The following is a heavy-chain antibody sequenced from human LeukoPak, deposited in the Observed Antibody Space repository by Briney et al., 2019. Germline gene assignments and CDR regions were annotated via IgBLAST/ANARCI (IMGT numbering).Heavy chain of an antibody. J-gene: IGHJ4*01. D-gene: IGHD3-3*01. CDR2: IRIKTKSGET. CDR1: GFTFTDSV. V-gene: IGHV3-73*01. Sequence: GGSLKLSCYVSGFTFTDSVIHWVRNPAGKGRGWVGRIRIKTKSGETAYAASVKGRFTISRDDSKDTAYLQMNSLKPEDTAVYYCSSPAHDFDIWSGYYSLWGRGTQVTVSS. CDR3: SSPAHDFDIWSGYYSL.